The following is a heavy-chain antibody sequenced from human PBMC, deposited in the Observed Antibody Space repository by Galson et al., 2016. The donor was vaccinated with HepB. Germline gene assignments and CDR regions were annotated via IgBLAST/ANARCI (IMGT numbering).Heavy chain of an antibody. J-gene: IGHJ4*02. CDR1: GFTFSSYS. V-gene: IGHV3-21*01. CDR3: ARDRGGGAPKLVIFDY. CDR2: ISYSSSYM. D-gene: IGHD3-16*01. Sequence: SLRLSCAASGFTFSSYSMHWVRQAPGKGLKWVSSISYSSSYMPYADAVKGRFTISRDNAKNSLYLQMNSLGAEDTAVYFCARDRGGGAPKLVIFDYWGQGTLVTGSS.